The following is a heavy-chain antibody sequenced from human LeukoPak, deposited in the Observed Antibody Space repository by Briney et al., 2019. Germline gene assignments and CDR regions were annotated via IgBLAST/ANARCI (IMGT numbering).Heavy chain of an antibody. D-gene: IGHD3-3*01. Sequence: ASVKVSCKVSGYTLTELSMHWVRQAPGKGLEWMGGFDPEDGETIYAQKFQGRVTMTEDTSTDTAYMELSSLRSEDTAVYYCATTRFAYYYYGMDVWGKGTTVTVSP. V-gene: IGHV1-24*01. CDR3: ATTRFAYYYYGMDV. CDR1: GYTLTELS. CDR2: FDPEDGET. J-gene: IGHJ6*04.